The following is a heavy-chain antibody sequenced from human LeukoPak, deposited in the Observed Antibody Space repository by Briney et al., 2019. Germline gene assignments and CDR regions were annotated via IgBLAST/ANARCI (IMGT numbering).Heavy chain of an antibody. Sequence: SETLSLTCTVSGGSISSSSYYWGWIRQPPGKGLEWIGSIYYSGSTYYNPSLKSRVTISVDTSKNQFSLKLSSVTAADTAVYYCAGIKRFLEWLGYYWGQETLVTVSS. CDR3: AGIKRFLEWLGYY. J-gene: IGHJ4*02. V-gene: IGHV4-39*01. CDR2: IYYSGST. CDR1: GGSISSSSYY. D-gene: IGHD3-3*01.